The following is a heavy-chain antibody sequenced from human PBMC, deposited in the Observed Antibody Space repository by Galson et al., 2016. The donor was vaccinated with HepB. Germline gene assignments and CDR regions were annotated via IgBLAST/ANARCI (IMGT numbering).Heavy chain of an antibody. CDR1: GGSISSYS. D-gene: IGHD3-3*01. CDR3: ARDVSYDFWSGYYSRFDT. J-gene: IGHJ5*02. V-gene: IGHV4-59*12. Sequence: SETLSLTCTVSGGSISSYSWSWIRQPPGKGLEWIGYIYYSGTTHYNPSLKNRVSISVDTSKDQFSLKLRSVTAADTAVYYCARDVSYDFWSGYYSRFDTWGQGTLVTVSS. CDR2: IYYSGTT.